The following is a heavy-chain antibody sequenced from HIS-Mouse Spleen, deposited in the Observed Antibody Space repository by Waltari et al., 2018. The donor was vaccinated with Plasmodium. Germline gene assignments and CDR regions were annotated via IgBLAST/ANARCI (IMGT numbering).Heavy chain of an antibody. CDR2: ISYDGSNK. V-gene: IGHV3-30*18. CDR3: AKEVLGYYDFWSRPDY. J-gene: IGHJ4*02. CDR1: GFTFRIYG. D-gene: IGHD3-3*01. Sequence: QVQLVESGGGVVTPGRSLGLSCAASGFTFRIYGLPGVRQAPGKGLEWVAVISYDGSNKYYADSVKGRFTISRDNSKNTLYLQMNSLRAEDTAVYYCAKEVLGYYDFWSRPDYWGQGTLVTVSS.